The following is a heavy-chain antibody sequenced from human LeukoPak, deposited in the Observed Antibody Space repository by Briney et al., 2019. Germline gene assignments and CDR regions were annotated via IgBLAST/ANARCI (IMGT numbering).Heavy chain of an antibody. Sequence: ETLSLXXXVSXXSITSSSWWGWIRQPPGTGLEWIGYIYHSGTTYYNPSLQSRVTMSVDTSKNQFSLKLSSVTAVDTAVYYCARKENVYYYFDYWGQGTLVTVSS. V-gene: IGHV4-28*01. D-gene: IGHD3-10*01. J-gene: IGHJ4*02. CDR1: XXSITSSSW. CDR2: IYHSGTT. CDR3: ARKENVYYYFDY.